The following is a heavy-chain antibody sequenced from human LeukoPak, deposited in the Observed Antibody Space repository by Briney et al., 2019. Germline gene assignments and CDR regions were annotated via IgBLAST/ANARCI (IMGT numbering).Heavy chain of an antibody. V-gene: IGHV7-4-1*02. CDR3: ARGSERWLQLRYFDY. D-gene: IGHD5-24*01. Sequence: ASVKVSCKASGYTFTTYAMNWVRQAPGQGLEWTGWINTKTGNPTYAQGFTGRFVFSLDTSVSTAYLQISSLKAEDTAVYFCARGSERWLQLRYFDYWGQGTLVTVSS. CDR1: GYTFTTYA. J-gene: IGHJ4*02. CDR2: INTKTGNP.